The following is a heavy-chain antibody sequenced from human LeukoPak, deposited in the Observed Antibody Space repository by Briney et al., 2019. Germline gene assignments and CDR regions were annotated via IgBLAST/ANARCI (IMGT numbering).Heavy chain of an antibody. CDR1: GFTFSSHS. CDR2: ISATTNSI. V-gene: IGHV3-48*01. J-gene: IGHJ5*02. CDR3: ARDFRWSTQVRWFDP. D-gene: IGHD4-23*01. Sequence: GGSLRLSCAASGFTFSSHSMNWVRQAPGKGLEWVSYISATTNSIYYADSVKGRFTISRDNAKNSLYLQLNSLRVEDTAVYYCARDFRWSTQVRWFDPWGQGTLVTVSS.